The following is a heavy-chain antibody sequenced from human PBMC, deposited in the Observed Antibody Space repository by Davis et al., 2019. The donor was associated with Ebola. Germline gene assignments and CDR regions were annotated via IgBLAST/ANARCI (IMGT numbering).Heavy chain of an antibody. D-gene: IGHD3-9*01. Sequence: GESLKISCAASGFTFSSYSMNWVRQAPGKGLEWVSSISSSSSYIYYADSVKGRFTISRDNAKNSLYLQMNSLRAEDTAVYYWSRGKRYFDWLLPFDYWGQGTLVTVSS. CDR3: SRGKRYFDWLLPFDY. CDR2: ISSSSSYI. V-gene: IGHV3-21*01. CDR1: GFTFSSYS. J-gene: IGHJ4*02.